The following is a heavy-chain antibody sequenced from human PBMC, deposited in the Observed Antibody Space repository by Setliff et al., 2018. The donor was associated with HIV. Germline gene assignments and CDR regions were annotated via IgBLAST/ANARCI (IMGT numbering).Heavy chain of an antibody. V-gene: IGHV1-69*05. D-gene: IGHD3-16*01. J-gene: IGHJ4*02. CDR3: ARRGFGRYFDY. CDR2: IIPIFGTA. CDR1: GYTFTTYG. Sequence: ASVKVSCKPSGYTFTTYGLSWVRQAPGQGLEWMGGIIPIFGTANYAQKFQGRVTITTDESTNTVYMDLSSLRSDDTAVYYCARRGFGRYFDYWGQGTLVTVSS.